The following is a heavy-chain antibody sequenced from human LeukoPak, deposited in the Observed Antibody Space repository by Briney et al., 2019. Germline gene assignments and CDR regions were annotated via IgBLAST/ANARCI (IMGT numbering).Heavy chain of an antibody. CDR2: IKQDGSEK. D-gene: IGHD3-3*01. J-gene: IGHJ4*02. V-gene: IGHV3-7*03. CDR1: GFTFRNYW. CDR3: ARDQYYDFWSGYRRRPYYFDY. Sequence: GGSLRLSCAASGFTFRNYWTSWVRQVPGKGLEWVANIKQDGSEKYYVDSVKGRFTISRDNAKNSLYLQMNSLRAEDTAVYYCARDQYYDFWSGYRRRPYYFDYWGQGTLVTVSS.